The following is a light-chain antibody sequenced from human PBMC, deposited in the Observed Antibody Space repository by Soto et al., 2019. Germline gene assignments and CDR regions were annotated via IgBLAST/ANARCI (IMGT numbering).Light chain of an antibody. CDR2: EVS. Sequence: QSVLTQPPSASGSPGQSFTISCTGTSSDVGGYNYVSWYQQHPGQAPKLMIYEVSKRPSGVPDRFSGSKSGNTASLTVSGLQAEDEADYYCSSYTTSSTLVFGTGNKVTVL. V-gene: IGLV2-8*01. CDR3: SSYTTSSTLV. J-gene: IGLJ1*01. CDR1: SSDVGGYNY.